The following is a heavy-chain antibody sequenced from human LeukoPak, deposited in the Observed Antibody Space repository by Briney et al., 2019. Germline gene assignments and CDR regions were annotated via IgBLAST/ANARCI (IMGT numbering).Heavy chain of an antibody. CDR2: IIDSGGST. V-gene: IGHV3-23*01. J-gene: IGHJ4*02. CDR1: GFTFSSFA. CDR3: ARGSRATYDY. D-gene: IGHD3-16*01. Sequence: GGSLRLSCAAPGFTFSSFAMTWVRQAPGKGLEWVSSIIDSGGSTYYADSVTGRLTISRDNSKNTLYLQLNSLRVDDTAVYYCARGSRATYDYWGQGTLVTVFS.